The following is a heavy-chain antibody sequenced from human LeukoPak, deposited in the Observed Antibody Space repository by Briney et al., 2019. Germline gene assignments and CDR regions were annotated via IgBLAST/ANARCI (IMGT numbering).Heavy chain of an antibody. Sequence: PGGSLRLSCAASGFTFSNYAMSWVRQAPGKGLEWVSGISGSGVSTYYADSVKGRFTISRDNSKNTLYLQMNSLRAEDTAIYYCLSESCGYYKFDYWGQGTLVTVSS. V-gene: IGHV3-23*01. D-gene: IGHD3-22*01. CDR1: GFTFSNYA. CDR2: ISGSGVST. J-gene: IGHJ4*02. CDR3: LSESCGYYKFDY.